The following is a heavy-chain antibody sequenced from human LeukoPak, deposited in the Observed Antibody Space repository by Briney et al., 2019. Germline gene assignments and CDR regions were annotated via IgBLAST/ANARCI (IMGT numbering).Heavy chain of an antibody. V-gene: IGHV1-18*04. Sequence: ASVKVSCKASGYTFTGYYMHWVRQAPGQGLEWMGWISAYNGNTNYAQKLQGRVTMTTDTSTSTAYMELRSLRSDDTAVYYCARSGNYYDSSGPGFDYWGQGTLVTVSS. CDR2: ISAYNGNT. D-gene: IGHD3-22*01. J-gene: IGHJ4*02. CDR1: GYTFTGYY. CDR3: ARSGNYYDSSGPGFDY.